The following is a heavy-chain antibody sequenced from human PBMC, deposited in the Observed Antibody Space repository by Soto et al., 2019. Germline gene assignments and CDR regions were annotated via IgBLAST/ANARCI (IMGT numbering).Heavy chain of an antibody. CDR2: VTGSGGTA. V-gene: IGHV3-23*01. J-gene: IGHJ4*02. CDR3: VKGGYYYDTSGPTFDF. Sequence: EVQVLESGGGLVQPGGSLRLSCAASGFTFSSCAMSWVRQAPGKGLEWVSAVTGSGGTAYYADSVKGRFTTSRDNSKNTLFLQMSSLRAEDTAVYYCVKGGYYYDTSGPTFDFWGQGTLVTVSS. D-gene: IGHD3-22*01. CDR1: GFTFSSCA.